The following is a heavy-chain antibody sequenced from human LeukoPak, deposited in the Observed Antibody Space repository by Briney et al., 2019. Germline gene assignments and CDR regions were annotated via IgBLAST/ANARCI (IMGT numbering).Heavy chain of an antibody. V-gene: IGHV1-8*02. D-gene: IGHD5-18*01. Sequence: AASVKVSCKASGGTFSSYAITWVRQAAGQGLEWMGWMNPNSGNTGYAQKFQGRVTMTRNTSITTAYMELSSLTSDDTAVYYCARRHLGYNYGPHWFDPWGQGTLVTVSS. J-gene: IGHJ5*02. CDR2: MNPNSGNT. CDR1: GGTFSSYA. CDR3: ARRHLGYNYGPHWFDP.